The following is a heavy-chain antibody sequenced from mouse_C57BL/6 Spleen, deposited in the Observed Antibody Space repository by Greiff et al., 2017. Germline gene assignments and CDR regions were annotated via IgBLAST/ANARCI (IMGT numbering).Heavy chain of an antibody. CDR2: IWGDGST. V-gene: IGHV2-3*01. CDR3: TKHAAQATYYAMEY. Sequence: QVQLKESGPGLVAPSQSLSITCTVSGFSLTSYGVSWVRQPPGKGLEWLGVIWGDGSTKYHSALISRLSISKDNSKSQVIIKLNSLHTDDTATYYGTKHAAQATYYAMEYWGQGTSVTVSA. J-gene: IGHJ4*01. CDR1: GFSLTSYG. D-gene: IGHD3-2*02.